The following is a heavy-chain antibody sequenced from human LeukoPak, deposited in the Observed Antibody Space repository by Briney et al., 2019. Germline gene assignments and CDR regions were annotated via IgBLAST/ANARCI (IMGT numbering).Heavy chain of an antibody. CDR2: INGDGRST. Sequence: GGSLRLSCEASGFPFSGNWMHWVRQAPGKGLVWVSRINGDGRSTNYADFVKGRFTISRDNAKNTLYLQMNSLRAEDTAVYYWARGIAGAWGFDYWGQGTLVTVSS. V-gene: IGHV3-74*01. CDR3: ARGIAGAWGFDY. CDR1: GFPFSGNW. D-gene: IGHD6-13*01. J-gene: IGHJ4*02.